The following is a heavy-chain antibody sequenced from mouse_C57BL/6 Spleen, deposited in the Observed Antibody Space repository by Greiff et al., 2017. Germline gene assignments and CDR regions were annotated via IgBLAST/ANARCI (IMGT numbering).Heavy chain of an antibody. J-gene: IGHJ4*01. Sequence: QVQLQQPGAELVMPGASVKLSCKASGYTFTSYWMHWVKQRPGQGLEWIGEIDPSDSYTNYNQKFKGKSTLTVDKSSSTAYMQLSSLTSEDTAIYYCAGGFLYYAMDYWGQGTSVTVSS. CDR2: IDPSDSYT. CDR1: GYTFTSYW. CDR3: AGGFLYYAMDY. V-gene: IGHV1-69*01.